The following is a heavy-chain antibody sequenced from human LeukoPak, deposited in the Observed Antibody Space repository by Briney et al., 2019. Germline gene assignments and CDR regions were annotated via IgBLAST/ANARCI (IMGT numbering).Heavy chain of an antibody. CDR3: ARERNWFDP. V-gene: IGHV4-59*01. J-gene: IGHJ5*02. Sequence: PSETLSLTCTVSGGSISSYYWSWIRQPPGKGLEWIGYLYYSGSTNYNPSLKSRVTISVDTSKNQFSLKLSSVTAADTAVYYCARERNWFDPWGQGTLVTVSS. CDR2: LYYSGST. CDR1: GGSISSYY.